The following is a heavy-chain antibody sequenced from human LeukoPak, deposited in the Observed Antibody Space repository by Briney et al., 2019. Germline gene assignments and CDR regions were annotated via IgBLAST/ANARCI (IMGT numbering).Heavy chain of an antibody. CDR2: RNPNSGNT. D-gene: IGHD5-18*01. Sequence: ASVKVSCKASGYTFTSYDINWVRQATGQGREWMGWRNPNSGNTGYAQKFQGRVTMTRNTSISTAYMELSSLRSEDTAVYYCARDNGGTAMAYYYYYYMDVWGKGTTVTISS. CDR3: ARDNGGTAMAYYYYYYMDV. CDR1: GYTFTSYD. J-gene: IGHJ6*03. V-gene: IGHV1-8*01.